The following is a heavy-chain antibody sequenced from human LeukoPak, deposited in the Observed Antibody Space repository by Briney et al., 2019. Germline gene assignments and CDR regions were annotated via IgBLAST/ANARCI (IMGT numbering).Heavy chain of an antibody. Sequence: GESLKISCKGSGYSFTSYWIGWVRQMPGKGLEWMGIIYPGDSDTRCSPSFHGQVTISADKSISTAYLQWSSLKALDTAMYYCARHEYYYDTRLDYWGQGTLVTVSS. D-gene: IGHD3-22*01. CDR3: ARHEYYYDTRLDY. CDR2: IYPGDSDT. J-gene: IGHJ4*02. V-gene: IGHV5-51*01. CDR1: GYSFTSYW.